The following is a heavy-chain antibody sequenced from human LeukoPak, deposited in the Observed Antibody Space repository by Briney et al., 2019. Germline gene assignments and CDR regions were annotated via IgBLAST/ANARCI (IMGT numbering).Heavy chain of an antibody. J-gene: IGHJ4*02. CDR2: IKQDGSEK. Sequence: GGSLRLSCEASGFNFGSHWMTWVRQAPGKGLEWVANIKQDGSEKYYVDSVKGRFTISRDNAKNSLYLQMNSLRVEDTAVYYCARLRVRPSQMTTVSTFDNWGQGTLVTVSS. V-gene: IGHV3-7*01. CDR1: GFNFGSHW. D-gene: IGHD4-17*01. CDR3: ARLRVRPSQMTTVSTFDN.